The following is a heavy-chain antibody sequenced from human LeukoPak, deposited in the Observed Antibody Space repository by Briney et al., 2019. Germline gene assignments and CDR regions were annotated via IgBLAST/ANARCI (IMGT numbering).Heavy chain of an antibody. V-gene: IGHV3-30*02. D-gene: IGHD6-13*01. CDR1: GFTFSSHG. CDR2: IRYDGSNK. CDR3: AKESPTLAAAGPYYFDY. Sequence: PGGSLRLSCAASGFTFSSHGMHWVRQAPGKGLEWVAFIRYDGSNKYYADSVKGRFTISRDNSKNTLYLQMNSLRAEDTAVYYCAKESPTLAAAGPYYFDYWGQGTLVTVSS. J-gene: IGHJ4*02.